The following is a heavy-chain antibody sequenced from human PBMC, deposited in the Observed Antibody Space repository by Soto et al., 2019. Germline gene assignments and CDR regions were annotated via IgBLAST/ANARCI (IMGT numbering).Heavy chain of an antibody. D-gene: IGHD6-6*01. V-gene: IGHV1-69*08. CDR1: GGTFSSYT. Sequence: QVQLVQSGAEVKKPGSSVKVSCKASGGTFSSYTISWVRQAPGQGLEWMGRIITILGIANYAQKFQGRVTSTADKSTSTANMELSSLRSEDTAVYYCARDAYSSSSTWFGPWGQGTLVTVSS. J-gene: IGHJ5*02. CDR2: IITILGIA. CDR3: ARDAYSSSSTWFGP.